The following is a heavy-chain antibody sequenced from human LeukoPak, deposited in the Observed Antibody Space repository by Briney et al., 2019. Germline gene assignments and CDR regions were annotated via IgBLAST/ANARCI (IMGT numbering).Heavy chain of an antibody. Sequence: HTGGSLRFSGAASGFTFSSNAMSWVRQAPGKGLEWVSAISGSGGSTYYADSVKGRFTISRDNSKNTLYLQMNSLRAEDTAVYYCAKDRSVMVRGTLDYWGQGTLVTVSS. CDR1: GFTFSSNA. CDR3: AKDRSVMVRGTLDY. D-gene: IGHD3-10*01. J-gene: IGHJ4*02. CDR2: ISGSGGST. V-gene: IGHV3-23*01.